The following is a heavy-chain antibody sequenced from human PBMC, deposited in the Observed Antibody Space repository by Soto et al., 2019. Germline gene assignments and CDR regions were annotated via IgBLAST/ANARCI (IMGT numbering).Heavy chain of an antibody. CDR2: IIPIFGTA. J-gene: IGHJ6*02. D-gene: IGHD3-10*01. CDR1: GGTFSSYA. CDR3: ARSGARPGDYYYGMDV. Sequence: QVQLVQSGAEVKKPGSSVKVSCKASGGTFSSYAISWVRQAPGQGLEWMGGIIPIFGTADYAQKFQGRVTITADESTSTAYMELSSLRSADTAVYYCARSGARPGDYYYGMDVWGQGTTVTVSS. V-gene: IGHV1-69*12.